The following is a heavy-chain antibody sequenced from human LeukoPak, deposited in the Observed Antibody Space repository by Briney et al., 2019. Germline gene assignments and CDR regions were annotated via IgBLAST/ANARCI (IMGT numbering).Heavy chain of an antibody. Sequence: PGGSLRLSCVASGFTFSSYWMSWVRQPPGKGLEWVAHIKEDGSEKSYVDSVKGRFTISRDNAKNSLYLQMDSLRAEDTAVYYCARVLVYFDYWGQGTLVTVSS. CDR3: ARVLVYFDY. J-gene: IGHJ4*02. V-gene: IGHV3-7*02. CDR2: IKEDGSEK. CDR1: GFTFSSYW.